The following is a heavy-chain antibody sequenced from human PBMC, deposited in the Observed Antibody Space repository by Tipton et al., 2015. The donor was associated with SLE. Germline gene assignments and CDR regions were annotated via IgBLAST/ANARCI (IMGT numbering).Heavy chain of an antibody. CDR1: GDSISSGNYY. CDR3: ASSYDFWSGYFDY. V-gene: IGHV4-61*09. J-gene: IGHJ4*02. Sequence: LRLSCTVSGDSISSGNYYWSWIRQPAGKGLEWIGYIYTSGSTKYNPSLKSRVTISVDTSKNQFSLKLSSVTAADTAVYYCASSYDFWSGYFDYWGQGTLVTVSS. CDR2: IYTSGST. D-gene: IGHD3-3*01.